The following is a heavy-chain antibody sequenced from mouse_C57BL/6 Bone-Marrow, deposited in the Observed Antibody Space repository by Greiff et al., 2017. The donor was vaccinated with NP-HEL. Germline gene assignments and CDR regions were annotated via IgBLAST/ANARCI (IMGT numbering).Heavy chain of an antibody. J-gene: IGHJ4*01. CDR1: GFSFNTYA. Sequence: EVQGVESGGGLVQPKGSLKLSCAASGFSFNTYAMNWVRQAPGKGLEWVARIRSKSNNYATSYADSVNDRLTISRAASENMLYLQMNNLKTEDTAMYYCVRLGRAYAMDYWCQGTSVTVSS. V-gene: IGHV10-1*01. D-gene: IGHD4-1*01. CDR3: VRLGRAYAMDY. CDR2: IRSKSNNYAT.